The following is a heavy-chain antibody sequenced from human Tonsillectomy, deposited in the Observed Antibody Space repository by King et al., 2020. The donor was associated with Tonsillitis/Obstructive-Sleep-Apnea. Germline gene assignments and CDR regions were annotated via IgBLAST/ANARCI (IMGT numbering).Heavy chain of an antibody. Sequence: QLQESGPGLVKPSETLSLTCTVSGGSLSTYYWSWIRQPPGKGLEWIGYIYYTGRTNYNPSLNSRVTTSVETSKNQFSLKLSSVTAADTAVYYCARGYYYYYMDVWGKGTTVTVSS. CDR2: IYYTGRT. CDR3: ARGYYYYYMDV. J-gene: IGHJ6*03. V-gene: IGHV4-59*01. CDR1: GGSLSTYY.